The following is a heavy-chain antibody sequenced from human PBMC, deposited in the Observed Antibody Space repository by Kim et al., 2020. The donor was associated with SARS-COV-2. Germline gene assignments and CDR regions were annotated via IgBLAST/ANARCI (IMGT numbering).Heavy chain of an antibody. Sequence: SETLSLTCTVSGGSISSDGYYWSWIRQHPGKGLEWIGYIHYSGSTYCKSSLRSRLTISADTSDNQFSLKLTSVTAADTAVYYCARRVRYDYGDYFDYWG. CDR3: ARRVRYDYGDYFDY. CDR1: GGSISSDGYY. CDR2: IHYSGST. J-gene: IGHJ4*01. D-gene: IGHD4-17*01. V-gene: IGHV4-31*03.